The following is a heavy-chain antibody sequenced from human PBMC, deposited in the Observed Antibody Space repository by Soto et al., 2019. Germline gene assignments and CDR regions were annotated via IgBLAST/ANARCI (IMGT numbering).Heavy chain of an antibody. Sequence: DVQLFESGGGLVQPGGSLRLSCAASGFTFSDYAMTWVRQAPGKGPEWVSSIGGVATGRYDADSVKGQFTITRDKSKNKLSLIMSSLRSDATAVYYCAKDAVPNNGKWDWVAPWGQGTLCSVSS. CDR3: AKDAVPNNGKWDWVAP. CDR2: IGGVATGR. CDR1: GFTFSDYA. V-gene: IGHV3-23*01. D-gene: IGHD1-20*01. J-gene: IGHJ5*02.